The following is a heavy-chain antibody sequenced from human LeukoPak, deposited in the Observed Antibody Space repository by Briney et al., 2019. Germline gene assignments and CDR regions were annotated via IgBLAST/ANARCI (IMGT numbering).Heavy chain of an antibody. V-gene: IGHV3-23*01. J-gene: IGHJ6*02. CDR2: ISNSGGGT. Sequence: GGSLRLSCAVSGFTFRSYAMSWVRQAPGKGLEWVSEISNSGGGTSYADSVKGRFTISRDNSKNTLYLQMNSLRAEDTAVYYCARDVPPPGLPTGMDVWGQGTTVTVSS. D-gene: IGHD2-2*01. CDR1: GFTFRSYA. CDR3: ARDVPPPGLPTGMDV.